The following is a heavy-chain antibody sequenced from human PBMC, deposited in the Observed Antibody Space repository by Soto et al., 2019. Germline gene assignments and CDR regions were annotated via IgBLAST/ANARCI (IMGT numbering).Heavy chain of an antibody. V-gene: IGHV3-33*01. J-gene: IGHJ6*02. Sequence: QVQLVESGGGVVQPGRSLRLCWAASGFTFSSYGMHWVRQAPGKGLEWVAVIWYDGSNKYYADSVKGRFTISRDNSKNTLYLQMNSLRAEDTAVYYCARDSSGWPGRMDVWGQGTTVTVSS. CDR1: GFTFSSYG. D-gene: IGHD6-19*01. CDR2: IWYDGSNK. CDR3: ARDSSGWPGRMDV.